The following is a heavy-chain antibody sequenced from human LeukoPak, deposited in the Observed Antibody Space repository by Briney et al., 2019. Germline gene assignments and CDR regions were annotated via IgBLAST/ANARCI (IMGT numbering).Heavy chain of an antibody. Sequence: ASVKVSCKASGYTFTGYYMHWVRQAPGQGLEWMGWINPNSGGTNYAQKFQGRVTMTRDTSISTAYLELSRLRSDDTAVYYCARTGLLWFGELLWGFDYWGQGTLVTVSS. D-gene: IGHD3-10*01. J-gene: IGHJ4*02. CDR2: INPNSGGT. CDR1: GYTFTGYY. V-gene: IGHV1-2*02. CDR3: ARTGLLWFGELLWGFDY.